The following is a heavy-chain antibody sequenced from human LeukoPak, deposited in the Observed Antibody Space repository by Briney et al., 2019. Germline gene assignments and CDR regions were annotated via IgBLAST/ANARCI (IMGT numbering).Heavy chain of an antibody. J-gene: IGHJ6*02. D-gene: IGHD1-20*01. Sequence: GESLKLSCAASGFTFSGSAMHWVRQASGKGLEWLGRIRGKANRYATAYAASVKGRFTISRDDSTNTAYLQMDRLRPEDTAVYYCSRHRLDNYHYYGMDVWGQGTTVTVSS. V-gene: IGHV3-73*01. CDR3: SRHRLDNYHYYGMDV. CDR2: IRGKANRYAT. CDR1: GFTFSGSA.